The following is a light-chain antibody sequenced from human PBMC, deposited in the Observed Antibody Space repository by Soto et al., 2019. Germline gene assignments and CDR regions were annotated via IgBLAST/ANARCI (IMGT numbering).Light chain of an antibody. CDR3: QQSQRTPYT. J-gene: IGKJ2*01. V-gene: IGKV1-39*01. CDR2: DVS. CDR1: EGNTGC. Sequence: ISVTQSTSSLSGSVGDRVIITCRASEGNTGCLNWYQQRPGNPPKLLIYDVSILESGVSPRFRGTGSGSQFTLTIDSLQPEDVGTYYCQQSQRTPYTFGQGT.